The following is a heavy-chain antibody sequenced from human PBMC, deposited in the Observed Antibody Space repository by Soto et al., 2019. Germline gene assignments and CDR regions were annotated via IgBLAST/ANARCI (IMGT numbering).Heavy chain of an antibody. V-gene: IGHV1-69*13. J-gene: IGHJ6*02. CDR3: ATSVGAIGYRFFDMDV. Sequence: SVKVSCKSSGGSFSSSAITWVRPAPGQGLEWMVRIIPMYGTTFYAQTFQGRVTITADESTSTVYMHLSSLKSEDTASYFCATSVGAIGYRFFDMDVWGQGTTVTVSS. CDR2: IIPMYGTT. D-gene: IGHD5-12*01. CDR1: GGSFSSSA.